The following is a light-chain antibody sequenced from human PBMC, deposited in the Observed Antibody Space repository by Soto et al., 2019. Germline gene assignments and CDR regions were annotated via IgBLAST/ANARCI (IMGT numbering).Light chain of an antibody. CDR3: SSYTSSSTL. CDR1: SSDVGSYNY. Sequence: LAQPASVSGSPGQSITISCTGTSSDVGSYNYVSWYQQHPGKAPKLMIYEVSDRPSGISSRFSGSKSGNTASLTISGLQTEDEADYYCSSYTSSSTLFGTGTKVPS. J-gene: IGLJ1*01. V-gene: IGLV2-14*01. CDR2: EVS.